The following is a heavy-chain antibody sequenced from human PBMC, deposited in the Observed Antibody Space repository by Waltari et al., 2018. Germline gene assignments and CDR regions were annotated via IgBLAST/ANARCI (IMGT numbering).Heavy chain of an antibody. CDR1: GFTFSSYV. D-gene: IGHD1-26*01. V-gene: IGHV3-23*04. Sequence: EVRLVESGGGLVKPGGSLRLSCAASGFTFSSYVMNWVRQAPGKGLEWVSGLSASGSRTFYAASVKCRFTISRDNSNNTLYAQMTSLTPEDTATYYCAMSLTVLVRADHWGQGTLVAVSS. CDR2: LSASGSRT. J-gene: IGHJ4*02. CDR3: AMSLTVLVRADH.